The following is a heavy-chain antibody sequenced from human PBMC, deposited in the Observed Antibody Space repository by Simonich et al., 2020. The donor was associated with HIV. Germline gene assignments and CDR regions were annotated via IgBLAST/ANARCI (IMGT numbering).Heavy chain of an antibody. CDR3: ARRDRELILYFDY. V-gene: IGHV4-34*01. D-gene: IGHD3-3*01. J-gene: IGHJ4*02. Sequence: QVQLQQWGAGLLKPSETLFLTCAVYGGSFSGYYWSWNRQPPGKGLEWIGEINHSGITNYKSSLNSRATISVDKSKNQFSLKLSSVTAADTAIYYCARRDRELILYFDYWGQGNLVTVSS. CDR2: INHSGIT. CDR1: GGSFSGYY.